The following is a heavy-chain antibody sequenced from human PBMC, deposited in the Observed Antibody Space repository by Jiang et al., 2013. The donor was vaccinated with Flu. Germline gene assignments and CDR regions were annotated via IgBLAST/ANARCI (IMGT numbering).Heavy chain of an antibody. CDR1: GGSISSYY. D-gene: IGHD3-22*01. Sequence: GPGLVKPSETLSLTCTVSGGSISSYYWSWIRQPPGKGLEWIGYIYYSGSTNYNPSLKSRVTISVDTSKNQFSLKLSSVTAADTAVYYCARAVSPGQGTKWLLVADAFDIWGQGTSGHRLF. V-gene: IGHV4-59*01. CDR2: IYYSGST. J-gene: IGHJ3*02. CDR3: ARAVSPGQGTKWLLVADAFDI.